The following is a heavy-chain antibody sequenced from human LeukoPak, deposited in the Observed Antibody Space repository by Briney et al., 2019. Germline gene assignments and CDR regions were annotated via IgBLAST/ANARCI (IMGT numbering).Heavy chain of an antibody. CDR3: AKRASGSGTSLYYFDY. Sequence: GGSLRLSCASSGFTFSSYAMSWVRQAPGKGLEWVSVISNSGGSTFYADSVKGRFTISRDNSKNTLYLQMNSLRAEDTAVYYCAKRASGSGTSLYYFDYWGQGTLVTVSS. CDR2: ISNSGGST. J-gene: IGHJ4*02. V-gene: IGHV3-23*01. CDR1: GFTFSSYA. D-gene: IGHD3-10*01.